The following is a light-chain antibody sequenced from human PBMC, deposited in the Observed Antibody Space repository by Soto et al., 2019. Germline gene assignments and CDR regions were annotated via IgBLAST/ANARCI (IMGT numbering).Light chain of an antibody. CDR2: GTS. CDR3: QQYGSSPIT. V-gene: IGKV3-20*01. Sequence: EIVLTQSPGTLSLSPGERATLSCRASQTVSANYLAWYQQKPGQAPRLLMYGTSSRATGIPDRFSGSGSGTDFTLTISRLEPEDFAVYYCQQYGSSPITFGQGTRLEIK. J-gene: IGKJ5*01. CDR1: QTVSANY.